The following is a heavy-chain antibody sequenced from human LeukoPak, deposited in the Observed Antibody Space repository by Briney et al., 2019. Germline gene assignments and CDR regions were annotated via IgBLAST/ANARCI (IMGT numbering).Heavy chain of an antibody. D-gene: IGHD6-13*01. CDR1: GFTFSSNY. J-gene: IGHJ5*02. CDR3: ARKKGIAATHWFDP. Sequence: GGSLRLSCAASGFTFSSNYMSWVRQAPGKGLEWVSVIYSGGSTYYADSVKGRFTISRDNSKNTLYLQMNSLRAEDTAVYYCARKKGIAATHWFDPWGQGTLVTVSS. CDR2: IYSGGST. V-gene: IGHV3-66*02.